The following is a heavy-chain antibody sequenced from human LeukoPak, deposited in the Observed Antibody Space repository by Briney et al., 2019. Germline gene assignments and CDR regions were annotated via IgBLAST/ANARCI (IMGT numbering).Heavy chain of an antibody. J-gene: IGHJ6*04. D-gene: IGHD1-26*01. CDR1: GGTFSSYA. CDR2: IIPIFGTA. CDR3: ARARGRFSGSSLDV. V-gene: IGHV1-69*06. Sequence: ASVKVSCKASGGTFSSYAISWVRQAPGQGLEWMGGIIPIFGTANYAQKFQGRVTITADKSTSTAYMELSSLRSEDTAVYYCARARGRFSGSSLDVWGKGTTVTVSP.